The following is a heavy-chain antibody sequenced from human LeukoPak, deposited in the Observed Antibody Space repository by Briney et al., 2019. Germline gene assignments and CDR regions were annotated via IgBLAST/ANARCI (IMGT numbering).Heavy chain of an antibody. CDR3: AKDLGGDSGGHDAFDI. Sequence: GGSLRLSCVASGFTFSNYGMHWVRQAPGKGLEWVAFIRYDGTNEYYTDSVKGRFTISRDNSKDTLYLQMTSLRAEDTAMYYCAKDLGGDSGGHDAFDIWGQGTLVTVSS. CDR1: GFTFSNYG. V-gene: IGHV3-30*02. CDR2: IRYDGTNE. D-gene: IGHD2-21*01. J-gene: IGHJ3*02.